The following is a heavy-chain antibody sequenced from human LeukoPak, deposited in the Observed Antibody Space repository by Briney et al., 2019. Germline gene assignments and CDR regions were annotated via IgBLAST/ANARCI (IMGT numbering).Heavy chain of an antibody. J-gene: IGHJ5*02. Sequence: SETLSLTCAVYGGSFSGYYWSWIRQPPGKGLEWIGYIYYSGSTNYNPSLKSRVTISVDTSKNQFSLKLSSVTAADTAVYYCARYSDCSSTSCYWGDNWFDPWGQGTLVTVSS. CDR3: ARYSDCSSTSCYWGDNWFDP. D-gene: IGHD2-2*01. CDR1: GGSFSGYY. V-gene: IGHV4-59*01. CDR2: IYYSGST.